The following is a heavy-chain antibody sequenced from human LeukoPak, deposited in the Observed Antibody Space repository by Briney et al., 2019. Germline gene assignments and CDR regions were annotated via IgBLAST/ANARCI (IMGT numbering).Heavy chain of an antibody. Sequence: PGGSLRLSCAASGFTFGSYAMSWVRQAPGKGLEWVSAISGSGGSTYYADSVKGRFTISRDNSKNMLYLQMNSLRAEDTAVYYCAKDTGYSSGLQGYWGQGTLVTVSS. D-gene: IGHD6-19*01. CDR2: ISGSGGST. CDR1: GFTFGSYA. V-gene: IGHV3-23*01. CDR3: AKDTGYSSGLQGY. J-gene: IGHJ4*02.